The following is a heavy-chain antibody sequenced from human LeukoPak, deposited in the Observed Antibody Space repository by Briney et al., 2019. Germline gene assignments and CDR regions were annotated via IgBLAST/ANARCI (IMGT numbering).Heavy chain of an antibody. CDR2: INPNSGDT. Sequence: EASVKVSCTASGYTFTAYYVHWVRQAPGQGLEWMGRINPNSGDTNYAQKFQGRVTVTRDTSISTAYMELSRLTSDDTAVYYCARDSGTYSSSRYDNFDYWGQGTLVTVSS. V-gene: IGHV1-2*06. J-gene: IGHJ4*02. CDR1: GYTFTAYY. CDR3: ARDSGTYSSSRYDNFDY. D-gene: IGHD6-13*01.